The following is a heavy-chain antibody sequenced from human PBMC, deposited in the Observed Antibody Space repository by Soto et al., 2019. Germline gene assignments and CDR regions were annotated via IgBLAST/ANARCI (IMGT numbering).Heavy chain of an antibody. CDR1: GYTFTSYY. D-gene: IGHD2-8*01. CDR2: INPSGGST. Sequence: GASVKVSCKASGYTFTSYYMHWVRQAPGQGLEWMGIINPSGGSTSYAQKFQGRVTMTRDTSTSTVYMELSSLRSEDTAVYYCARVSPYCTNGVCYRTDYYYMDVRGKGTTVTVSS. V-gene: IGHV1-46*03. J-gene: IGHJ6*03. CDR3: ARVSPYCTNGVCYRTDYYYMDV.